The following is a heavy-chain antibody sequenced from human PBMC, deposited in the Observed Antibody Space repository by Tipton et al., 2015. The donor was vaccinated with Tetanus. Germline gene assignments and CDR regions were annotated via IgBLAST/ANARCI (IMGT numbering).Heavy chain of an antibody. D-gene: IGHD3-22*01. CDR1: GFTVSSNY. Sequence: SLRLSCAASGFTVSSNYMSWVRQAPGKGLEWVSVIYSGGSTYYADSVKGRFTISRDNSKNTLYLQMNSLRAEDTAVYYCARGMYYYDSSGLPYYYGMDVWGQGTTVTVSS. CDR2: IYSGGST. V-gene: IGHV3-53*01. CDR3: ARGMYYYDSSGLPYYYGMDV. J-gene: IGHJ6*02.